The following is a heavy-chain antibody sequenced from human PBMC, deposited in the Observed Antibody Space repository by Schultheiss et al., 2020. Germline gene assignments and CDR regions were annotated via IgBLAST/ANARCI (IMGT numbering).Heavy chain of an antibody. D-gene: IGHD3-22*01. Sequence: SETLSLTCAVYGGSFSSHYWSWNRQPPGKGLEWSGEINHSGSTTYNQSLQSRVTISVDTSKNQFSLRLNSVTAADTAVYYCARGPGIVVSGTSYFWGQGTMVNV. CDR2: INHSGST. V-gene: IGHV4-34*01. J-gene: IGHJ3*01. CDR1: GGSFSSHY. CDR3: ARGPGIVVSGTSYF.